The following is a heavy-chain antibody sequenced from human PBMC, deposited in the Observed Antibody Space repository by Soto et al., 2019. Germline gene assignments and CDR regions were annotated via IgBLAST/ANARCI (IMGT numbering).Heavy chain of an antibody. D-gene: IGHD2-15*01. CDR3: AKDSIVVVVAASYYFDY. Sequence: GGSLRLSCAASGFTFSSYAMSWVRQAPGKGLEWVSAISGSGGSTYYADSVKGRFTISRDNSKNTLYLQMNSLRAEDTAVYYCAKDSIVVVVAASYYFDYWGQGTLVTVSS. CDR1: GFTFSSYA. CDR2: ISGSGGST. J-gene: IGHJ4*02. V-gene: IGHV3-23*01.